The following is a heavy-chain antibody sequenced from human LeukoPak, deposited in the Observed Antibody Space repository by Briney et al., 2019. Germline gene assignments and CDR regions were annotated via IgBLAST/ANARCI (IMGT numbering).Heavy chain of an antibody. CDR1: GFIFSSCW. Sequence: PGGSLRLSCAASGFIFSSCWMSWVRQSPGKGLEGVANIKPDGSENYYVDSVKGRFTISRDNAKNALYLEMNSLRVGDTAVYYCARERMYSGSGSTYPYYDYWGQGTLVTVSS. V-gene: IGHV3-7*01. CDR3: ARERMYSGSGSTYPYYDY. J-gene: IGHJ4*02. CDR2: IKPDGSEN. D-gene: IGHD3-10*01.